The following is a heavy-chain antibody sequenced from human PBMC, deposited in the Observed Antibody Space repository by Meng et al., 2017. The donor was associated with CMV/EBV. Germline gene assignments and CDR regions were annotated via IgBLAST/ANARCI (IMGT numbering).Heavy chain of an antibody. Sequence: ASVTVSCKASGYTFTGYYMHWVRQAPGQGLEWMGWINPNSGGTNYAQQFQGRVTMTRDTSISTAYMELSRLRSYDTAVYYCAREVVPAAILSFRYYGMDVWGQGTTVTVSS. V-gene: IGHV1-2*02. CDR1: GYTFTGYY. D-gene: IGHD2-2*01. CDR2: INPNSGGT. J-gene: IGHJ6*02. CDR3: AREVVPAAILSFRYYGMDV.